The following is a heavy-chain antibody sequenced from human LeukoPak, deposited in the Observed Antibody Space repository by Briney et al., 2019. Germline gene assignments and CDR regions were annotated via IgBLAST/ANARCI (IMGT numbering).Heavy chain of an antibody. CDR1: GFTVSSNY. CDR2: ISSSSSYI. CDR3: EGGYYDSSGYPPGQSDY. J-gene: IGHJ4*02. D-gene: IGHD3-22*01. V-gene: IGHV3-21*01. Sequence: GGSLRLSCAASGFTVSSNYMSWVRQAPGKGLEWVSSISSSSSYIYYADSVKGRFTISRDNAKNSLYLQMNSLRAEDTAVYYCEGGYYDSSGYPPGQSDYWGQGTLVTVSS.